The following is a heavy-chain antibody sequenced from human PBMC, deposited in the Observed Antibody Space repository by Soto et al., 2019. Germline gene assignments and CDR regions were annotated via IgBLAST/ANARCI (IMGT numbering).Heavy chain of an antibody. CDR1: GFTFSSYG. V-gene: IGHV3-30*18. D-gene: IGHD2-15*01. Sequence: GGSLRLSCAASGFTFSSYGMHWVRQAPGKGLEWVAVISYDGSNKYYADSVKGRFTISRDNSKNTLYLQMNSLRAEDTAVYYCAKPDIVVVVAATPLDYWGQGTLVTVSS. CDR2: ISYDGSNK. J-gene: IGHJ4*02. CDR3: AKPDIVVVVAATPLDY.